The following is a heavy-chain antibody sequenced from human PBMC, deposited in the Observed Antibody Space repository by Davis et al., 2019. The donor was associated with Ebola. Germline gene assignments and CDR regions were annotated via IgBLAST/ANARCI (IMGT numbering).Heavy chain of an antibody. CDR1: GFTFSNYA. D-gene: IGHD5-24*01. CDR3: AKAFHVEMATIWWYFDL. V-gene: IGHV3-NL1*01. Sequence: GESLKISCAASGFTFSNYAMHWVRQAPGKGLEWVSVIYSGGSTYYADSVKGRFTISRDNAKNSLYLQMNSLRAEDTALYYCAKAFHVEMATIWWYFDLWGRGTLVTVSS. J-gene: IGHJ2*01. CDR2: IYSGGST.